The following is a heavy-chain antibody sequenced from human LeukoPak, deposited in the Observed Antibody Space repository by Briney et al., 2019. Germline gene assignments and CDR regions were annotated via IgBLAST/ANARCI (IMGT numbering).Heavy chain of an antibody. D-gene: IGHD7-27*01. V-gene: IGHV3-66*01. CDR3: ARDQRAWGYYFDY. J-gene: IGHJ4*02. CDR2: IYSGGST. CDR1: EFSVGSNY. Sequence: GGSLRLSCAASEFSVGSNYMTWVRQAPGKGLEWVSLIYSGGSTYYADSVKGRFTISRDNSKNTLYLQMNSLRAEDTAVYYCARDQRAWGYYFDYWGQGTLVTVSS.